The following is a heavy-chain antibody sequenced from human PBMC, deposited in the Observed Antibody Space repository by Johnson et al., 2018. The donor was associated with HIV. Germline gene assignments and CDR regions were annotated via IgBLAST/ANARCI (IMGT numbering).Heavy chain of an antibody. CDR3: AKDTHGEGAFDI. D-gene: IGHD3-10*01. CDR1: GFTFSDYY. V-gene: IGHV3-11*04. J-gene: IGHJ3*02. CDR2: ISSSGSTI. Sequence: QVQLVESGGGLVKPGGSLRLSCAASGFTFSDYYMSWIRQAPGKGLEWVSYISSSGSTIYYADYVKGRYTLPKVNAKNSLYRQMNSLRAGDTALYYCAKDTHGEGAFDIWGQGTMVTVSS.